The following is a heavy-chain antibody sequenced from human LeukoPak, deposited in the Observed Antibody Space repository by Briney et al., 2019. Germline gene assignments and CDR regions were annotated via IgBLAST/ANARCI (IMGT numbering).Heavy chain of an antibody. CDR3: ARALHGYRGSDSLGYYYYYYMDV. V-gene: IGHV4-34*01. J-gene: IGHJ6*03. CDR2: INHSGST. D-gene: IGHD5-12*01. CDR1: GGSFSGYY. Sequence: SETLSLTCAVYGGSFSGYYWSWIRQPPGKGLEWTGEINHSGSTNYIPSLKSRVTISVDTSKNQFSLKLSSVTAADTAVYYCARALHGYRGSDSLGYYYYYYMDVWGKGTTVTVSS.